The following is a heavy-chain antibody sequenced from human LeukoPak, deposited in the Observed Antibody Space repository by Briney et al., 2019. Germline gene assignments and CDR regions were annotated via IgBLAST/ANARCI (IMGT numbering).Heavy chain of an antibody. CDR2: MVVGSGDT. CDR3: ARGPHAYCYDSSGYYVD. J-gene: IGHJ4*02. CDR1: GFTFTTSA. Sequence: TSVKVSCQASGFTFTTSALQWVRQARGQRLEWMGWMVVGSGDTNYAQKFQERVTFTRDMSTSTAYMELSSLRSEDTAVYYCARGPHAYCYDSSGYYVDWGRGTLVTVSS. D-gene: IGHD3-22*01. V-gene: IGHV1-58*01.